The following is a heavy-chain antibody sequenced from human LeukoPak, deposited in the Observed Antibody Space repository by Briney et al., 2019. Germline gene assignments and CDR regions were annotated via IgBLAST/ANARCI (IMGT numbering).Heavy chain of an antibody. CDR2: IYHSGST. J-gene: IGHJ5*02. CDR1: GGSISSGGYY. V-gene: IGHV4-30-2*01. CDR3: ARVDIVVVPAALWP. D-gene: IGHD2-2*01. Sequence: SETLSLTCTVSGGSISSGGYYWSWIRQPPGKGLEWIGYIYHSGSTYYNPSLKSRVTISVDRSKNQFSLKLSSVTAADTAVYYCARVDIVVVPAALWPWGQGTLVTVSS.